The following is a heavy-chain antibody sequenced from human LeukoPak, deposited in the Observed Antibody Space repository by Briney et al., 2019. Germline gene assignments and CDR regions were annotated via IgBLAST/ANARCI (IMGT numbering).Heavy chain of an antibody. J-gene: IGHJ3*02. CDR2: IGTAGDT. CDR3: ARGRRYCSSTSCYNRESAAFDI. D-gene: IGHD2-2*02. Sequence: PGGSLRLSCAASGFTFSSYDMHWVRHATGKGLEWVSAIGTAGDTYYPGSVKGRFTISRENAKNSLYLQMNSLRAGDTAVYYCARGRRYCSSTSCYNRESAAFDIWGQGTMVTVSS. V-gene: IGHV3-13*01. CDR1: GFTFSSYD.